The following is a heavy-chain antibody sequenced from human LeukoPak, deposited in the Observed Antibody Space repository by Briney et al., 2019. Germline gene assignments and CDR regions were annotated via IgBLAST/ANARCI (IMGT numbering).Heavy chain of an antibody. V-gene: IGHV1-24*01. J-gene: IGHJ4*02. CDR3: TTRSGDFWSGFVN. CDR2: FDPEEAKM. D-gene: IGHD3-3*01. Sequence: ASVKVSCKVSGNSLSELSIQGVRQAPGKGLERLGGFDPEEAKMVYAQNFQGRVTMTEDTSTQTHYMELSGLTSNDTAVYFCTTRSGDFWSGFVNWGQGTLVTVSS. CDR1: GNSLSELS.